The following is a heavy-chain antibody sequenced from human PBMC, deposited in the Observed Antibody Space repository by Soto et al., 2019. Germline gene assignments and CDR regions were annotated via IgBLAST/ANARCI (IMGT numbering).Heavy chain of an antibody. Sequence: QVQLVQSGAEVKKPGASVKVSCKASGYTFTSYGISWVRQAPGQGLEWMGWISAYNGNTNYAQKLQGRVTMTTDTSTSTAYMELRSVRSDDTAVYYCARELENYDFWSGYPAGRAFDIWGQGTMVTVSS. J-gene: IGHJ3*02. D-gene: IGHD3-3*01. CDR1: GYTFTSYG. V-gene: IGHV1-18*01. CDR2: ISAYNGNT. CDR3: ARELENYDFWSGYPAGRAFDI.